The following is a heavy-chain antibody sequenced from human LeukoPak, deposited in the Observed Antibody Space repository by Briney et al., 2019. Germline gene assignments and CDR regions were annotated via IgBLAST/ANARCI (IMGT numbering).Heavy chain of an antibody. D-gene: IGHD3-10*01. V-gene: IGHV3-48*04. Sequence: GGSLRLSCAASGFTFSSYSMNWVRQAPGKGLEWVSYISSSSSTIYYADSVKGRFTISRDNAKNSLYLQMNSLRAEDTAVYYCARDLGSGSYYPALVMGYWGQGTLVTVSS. CDR3: ARDLGSGSYYPALVMGY. CDR1: GFTFSSYS. J-gene: IGHJ4*02. CDR2: ISSSSSTI.